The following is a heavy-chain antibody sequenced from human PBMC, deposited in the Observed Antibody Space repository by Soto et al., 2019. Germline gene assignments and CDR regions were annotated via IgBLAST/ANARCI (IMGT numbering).Heavy chain of an antibody. Sequence: DVKLVESGGGMVQPGDSLRLSCEVSGFIFSMYSMSWVRQTPGKGLAWAAKIPPDGVDGHYADAVKGRFTISRDNGKNSLYLQMNNLRAEDTAVYYCARDHLILPAHDFFYGSDVWGRGATVTVSS. J-gene: IGHJ6*02. CDR3: ARDHLILPAHDFFYGSDV. D-gene: IGHD2-21*02. CDR1: GFIFSMYS. V-gene: IGHV3-7*03. CDR2: IPPDGVDG.